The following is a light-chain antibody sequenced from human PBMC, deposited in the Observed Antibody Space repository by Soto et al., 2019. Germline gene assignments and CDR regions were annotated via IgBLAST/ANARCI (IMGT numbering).Light chain of an antibody. Sequence: QSALTQPASVSGSPGQSITISCPGTSSDVGSYNLVSWYQQYPGKAPKPMIYEVTKRPSGVSNRFSGSKSGNTASLTSSGLQAEDEADYYCCSYAGSSTFVVFGGGTKVTVL. CDR2: EVT. CDR3: CSYAGSSTFVV. CDR1: SSDVGSYNL. V-gene: IGLV2-23*02. J-gene: IGLJ2*01.